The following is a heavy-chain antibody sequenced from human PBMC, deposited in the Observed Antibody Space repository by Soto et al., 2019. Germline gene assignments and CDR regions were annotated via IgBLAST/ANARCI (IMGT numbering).Heavy chain of an antibody. J-gene: IGHJ4*02. D-gene: IGHD1-1*01. CDR3: ALRTGNWNPLGD. Sequence: QVQLVQSGAEVEKPGSSVKVSCKVSGGTTSSYTIGWVRQAPGQGLQWMRNIVPMIGKVDYAQTFQDRVTLTADKSTRTVYMELRSLRSEDTAVYFCALRTGNWNPLGDWGQGTLVTVSS. V-gene: IGHV1-69*02. CDR2: IVPMIGKV. CDR1: GGTTSSYT.